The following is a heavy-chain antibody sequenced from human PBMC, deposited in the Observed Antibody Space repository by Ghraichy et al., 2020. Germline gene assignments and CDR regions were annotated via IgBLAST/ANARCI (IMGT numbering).Heavy chain of an antibody. Sequence: GGSMRLSCAASGFTFSSYAMSWVRQAPGKGLEWVSAISGSGGSTYYADSVKGRFTISRDNSKNTLYLQMNSLRAEDTAVYYCANVRAPGWYFDYWGQGTLVTVSS. CDR2: ISGSGGST. V-gene: IGHV3-23*01. J-gene: IGHJ4*02. CDR3: ANVRAPGWYFDY. CDR1: GFTFSSYA. D-gene: IGHD3-10*01.